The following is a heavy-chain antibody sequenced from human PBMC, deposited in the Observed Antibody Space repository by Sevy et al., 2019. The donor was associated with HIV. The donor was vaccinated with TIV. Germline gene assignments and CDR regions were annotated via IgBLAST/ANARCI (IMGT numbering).Heavy chain of an antibody. D-gene: IGHD2-8*01. J-gene: IGHJ4*02. CDR2: FSFGCGRI. CDR1: GFTFSKYS. CDR3: AREGCTKPHDY. V-gene: IGHV3-23*01. Sequence: RGCLRLSCEASGFTFSKYSMSWVRQAPGKGLERVSTFSFGCGRINYADSVKGRFTISRDDSKNTLYLQMNSLRAEDTAVHYCAREGCTKPHDYWGQGTLVIVSS.